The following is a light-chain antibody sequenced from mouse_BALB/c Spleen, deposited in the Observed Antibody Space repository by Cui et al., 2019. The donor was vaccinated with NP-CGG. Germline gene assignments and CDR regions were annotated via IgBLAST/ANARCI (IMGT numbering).Light chain of an antibody. Sequence: QAVVTQQSALTTSPGETVTLTCRSSTGAVTTSNYANWVQEKPDHLFTGLIGGTNNRVPGVPARFSGSLIGDKAALTITGAQTEDEAIYFCALRYNNHWVFGGGTKLTV. V-gene: IGLV1*01. J-gene: IGLJ1*01. CDR1: TGAVTTSNY. CDR3: ALRYNNHWV. CDR2: GTN.